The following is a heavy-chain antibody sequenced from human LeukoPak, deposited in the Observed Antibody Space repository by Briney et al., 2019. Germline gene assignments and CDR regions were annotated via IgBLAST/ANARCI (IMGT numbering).Heavy chain of an antibody. V-gene: IGHV3-30-3*01. CDR2: TSSDLNVK. J-gene: IGHJ4*02. D-gene: IGHD3-10*01. CDR1: GLTFRNHV. CDR3: AREGYYGSGSPPSLYFDY. Sequence: GGSLRLSCAASGLTFRNHVIHWVRQAPGKGLEWVAVTSSDLNVKLYADSVKGRFTISRDNSRSTLYLQMNSLRPEDTAIYYCAREGYYGSGSPPSLYFDYWGQGTLVTVSS.